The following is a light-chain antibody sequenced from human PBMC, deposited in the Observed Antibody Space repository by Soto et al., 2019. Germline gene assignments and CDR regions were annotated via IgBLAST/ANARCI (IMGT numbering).Light chain of an antibody. Sequence: EIVLTQSPATLSLSPGERATLSCRASQSVSTQLAWYQQKPGQAPRLLIYDASDRAAGIPARFSGSGSGTDFTLTISSLGPEDFAVYYCQQRSNWPVTFGQGTRLEIK. V-gene: IGKV3-11*01. CDR2: DAS. J-gene: IGKJ5*01. CDR1: QSVSTQ. CDR3: QQRSNWPVT.